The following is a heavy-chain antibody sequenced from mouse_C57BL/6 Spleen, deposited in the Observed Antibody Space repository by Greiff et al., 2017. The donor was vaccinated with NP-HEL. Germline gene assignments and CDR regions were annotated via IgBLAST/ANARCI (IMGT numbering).Heavy chain of an antibody. V-gene: IGHV1-82*01. D-gene: IGHD1-1*01. CDR1: GYAFSSSW. Sequence: QVQLKQSGPELVKPGASVKISCKASGYAFSSSWMNWVKQRPGKGLEWIGRIYPGDGDTNYNGKFKGKATLTADKSSSTAYMQLSSLTSEDSAVYFCAEYYGSSYGWFAYWGQGTLVTVSA. CDR2: IYPGDGDT. CDR3: AEYYGSSYGWFAY. J-gene: IGHJ3*01.